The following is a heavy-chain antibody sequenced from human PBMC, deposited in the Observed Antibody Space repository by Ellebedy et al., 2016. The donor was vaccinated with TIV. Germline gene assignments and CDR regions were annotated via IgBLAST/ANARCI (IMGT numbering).Heavy chain of an antibody. Sequence: PGGSLRLSCAASGFTFSNAWMGRVRQAPGKGLEWVGRIKSKADGGSTDYAAPVKGRFTISRDDLENTVYLQMNSLKTEDTAVYYCTTDTEGGGQQLLLYYFDCWGQGTLLTVSS. D-gene: IGHD6-13*01. J-gene: IGHJ4*02. V-gene: IGHV3-15*01. CDR3: TTDTEGGGQQLLLYYFDC. CDR1: GFTFSNAW. CDR2: IKSKADGGST.